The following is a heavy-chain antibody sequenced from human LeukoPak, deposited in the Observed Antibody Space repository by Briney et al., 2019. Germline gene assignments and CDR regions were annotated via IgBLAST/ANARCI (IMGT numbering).Heavy chain of an antibody. CDR2: INHSGST. CDR3: ASATKGYSSSWYYFDY. J-gene: IGHJ4*02. V-gene: IGHV4-34*01. D-gene: IGHD6-13*01. Sequence: SETLSLTCAVYGGSFSGYYWSWIRQPPGKGLEWIGEINHSGSTNYNPSLKSRVTISVDKSKNQFSLKLSSVTAADTAVYYCASATKGYSSSWYYFDYWGQGTQVTASS. CDR1: GGSFSGYY.